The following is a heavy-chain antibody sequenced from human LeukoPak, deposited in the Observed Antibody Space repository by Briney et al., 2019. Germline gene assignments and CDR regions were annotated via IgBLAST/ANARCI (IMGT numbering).Heavy chain of an antibody. CDR2: ISSSSSYT. J-gene: IGHJ4*02. V-gene: IGHV3-21*01. CDR3: ASHYDFWSGFDY. CDR1: GFTFSSYS. D-gene: IGHD3-3*01. Sequence: GGSLRLSCAASGFTFSSYSMNWVRQAPGKGLEWVSSISSSSSYTYYADSVKGRFTISRDNAKNSLYLQMNSLRAEDTAVYYCASHYDFWSGFDYWGQGTLVTVSS.